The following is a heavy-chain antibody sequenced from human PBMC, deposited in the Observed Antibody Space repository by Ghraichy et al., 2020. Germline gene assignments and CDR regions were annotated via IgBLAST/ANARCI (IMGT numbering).Heavy chain of an antibody. CDR2: ISAYNGNT. CDR1: GYTFTSYG. Sequence: ASVKVSCKASGYTFTSYGISWVRQAPGQGLEWMGWISAYNGNTNYAQKLQGRVTMTTDTSTSTAYMELRSLRSDDTAVYYCARSMGYYYDSSGYPNWFDPWGQGTLVTVSS. D-gene: IGHD3-22*01. J-gene: IGHJ5*02. CDR3: ARSMGYYYDSSGYPNWFDP. V-gene: IGHV1-18*04.